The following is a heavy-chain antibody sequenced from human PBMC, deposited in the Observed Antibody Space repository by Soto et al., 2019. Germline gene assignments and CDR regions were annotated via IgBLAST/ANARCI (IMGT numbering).Heavy chain of an antibody. CDR3: ARTHWVSGTEY. Sequence: QPQLVQSGVELKKPGASVRVSCKASGYPFTKFGINWVRQAPGQGLEWMGWISGHSGGTKYGPKFRDRLTIVTDTSSKTAYMELRSLKSDDTAVYYCARTHWVSGTEYWGQGTLVTVSS. D-gene: IGHD6-19*01. V-gene: IGHV1-18*01. CDR1: GYPFTKFG. CDR2: ISGHSGGT. J-gene: IGHJ4*02.